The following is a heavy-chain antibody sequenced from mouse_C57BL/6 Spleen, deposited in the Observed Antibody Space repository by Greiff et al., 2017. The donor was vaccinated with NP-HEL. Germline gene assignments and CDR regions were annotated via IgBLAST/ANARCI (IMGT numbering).Heavy chain of an antibody. D-gene: IGHD2-4*01. CDR3: ARHDDYDDGYAMDY. Sequence: VKLMESGPGLVAPSQSLSITCTVSGFSLTSYGVHWVRQPPGKGLEWLVVIWSDGSTTYNSALKSRLSISKDNSKSQVFLKMNSLQTDDTAMYYCARHDDYDDGYAMDYWGQGTSVTVSS. CDR2: IWSDGST. CDR1: GFSLTSYG. V-gene: IGHV2-6-1*01. J-gene: IGHJ4*01.